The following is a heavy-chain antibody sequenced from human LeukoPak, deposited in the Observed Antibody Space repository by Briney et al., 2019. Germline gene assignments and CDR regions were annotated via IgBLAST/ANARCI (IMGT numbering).Heavy chain of an antibody. CDR3: ARDSDSSGSVDY. CDR1: GGSISSGDYY. CDR2: IYYSGST. D-gene: IGHD3-22*01. J-gene: IGHJ4*02. Sequence: SETLSLTCTVSGGSISSGDYYWSWIRQPPGKGLEWIGYIYYSGSTYYNPSLKSRVTISVDTSKNRFSLKLSSVTAADTAVYYCARDSDSSGSVDYWGQGTLVTVSS. V-gene: IGHV4-30-4*08.